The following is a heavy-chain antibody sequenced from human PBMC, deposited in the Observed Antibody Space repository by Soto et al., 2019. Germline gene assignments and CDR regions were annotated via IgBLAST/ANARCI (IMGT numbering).Heavy chain of an antibody. V-gene: IGHV1-2*02. Sequence: SVKGSCKASGYTFTGYYMHWVRQAPGQGPEWMGWINPNSGETNYAQKFQGRVTMNRDTYISTDYMELSSLRYDETAVYYCARQKFSSSWFFDYWGQGTLVTVSS. CDR2: INPNSGET. D-gene: IGHD6-13*01. CDR1: GYTFTGYY. J-gene: IGHJ4*02. CDR3: ARQKFSSSWFFDY.